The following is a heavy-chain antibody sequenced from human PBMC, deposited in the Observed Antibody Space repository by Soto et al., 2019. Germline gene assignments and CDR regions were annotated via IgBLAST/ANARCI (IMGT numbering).Heavy chain of an antibody. CDR2: ISSSGSTI. CDR3: ARDAMTTVTTNGPPFFDY. CDR1: GFTFSSYE. Sequence: GGSLRLSCAASGFTFSSYEMNWVRQAPGKGLEWVSYISSSGSTIYYADSVKGRFTISRDNAKNSLYLQMNSLRAEDTAVYYFARDAMTTVTTNGPPFFDYWGQGTLVTVSS. D-gene: IGHD4-4*01. J-gene: IGHJ4*02. V-gene: IGHV3-48*03.